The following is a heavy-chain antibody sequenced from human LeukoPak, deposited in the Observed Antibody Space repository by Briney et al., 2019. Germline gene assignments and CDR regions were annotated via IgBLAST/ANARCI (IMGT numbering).Heavy chain of an antibody. J-gene: IGHJ3*02. V-gene: IGHV4-59*08. CDR3: AVNSTKHAFDI. CDR1: GGSMSPFY. D-gene: IGHD1-1*01. CDR2: IYYSGGT. Sequence: LETLSLTCTVSGGSMSPFYWSWIRQSPGKGLEWIGSIYYSGGTNYNPSLKSRVTISVDTSKNQFSLELSSVTAADTAVYYCAVNSTKHAFDIWGQGTMVTVSS.